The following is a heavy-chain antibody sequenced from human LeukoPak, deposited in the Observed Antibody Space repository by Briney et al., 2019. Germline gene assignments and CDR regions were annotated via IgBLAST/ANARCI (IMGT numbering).Heavy chain of an antibody. J-gene: IGHJ6*03. CDR3: ATSQRGAAAYYYYYYMDV. CDR1: GYTFNNYD. D-gene: IGHD6-13*01. V-gene: IGHV1-8*01. Sequence: ASVKVSCKASGYTFNNYDINWVRQAPGQGLEWMGWMNPNSGNTGYAQRFQGRFTLTRETFISTAYMELSSLRSEDTAVYYCATSQRGAAAYYYYYYMDVWGKGTTVTVSS. CDR2: MNPNSGNT.